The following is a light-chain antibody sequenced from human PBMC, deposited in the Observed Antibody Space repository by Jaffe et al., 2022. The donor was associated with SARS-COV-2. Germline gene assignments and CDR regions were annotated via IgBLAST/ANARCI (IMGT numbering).Light chain of an antibody. Sequence: QSVLTQPPSTSGTPGQTVTISCSGSSSNIGSNYVYWYQHLPGTAPKLLIFRTDRRPPGVPDRFSGSKSGTSASLVISGLRSEDEGHYYCAAWDDGLSGPWVFGGGTRLTVL. V-gene: IGLV1-47*01. CDR3: AAWDDGLSGPWV. J-gene: IGLJ3*02. CDR1: SSNIGSNY. CDR2: RTD.